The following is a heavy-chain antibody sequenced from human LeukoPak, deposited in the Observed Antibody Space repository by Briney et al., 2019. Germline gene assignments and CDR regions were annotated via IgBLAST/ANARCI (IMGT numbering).Heavy chain of an antibody. CDR3: ARGARAGYNLEPFDY. V-gene: IGHV4-59*08. D-gene: IGHD5-24*01. Sequence: SETLSLTCTVSSGSISGYYWSWIRQPPGKGLEWIGYIYYSGSTKYNPSLKSRVTISVDTSKNQFSLKLSSVTAADTAVYYCARGARAGYNLEPFDYWGQGTLVTVSS. CDR1: SGSISGYY. CDR2: IYYSGST. J-gene: IGHJ4*02.